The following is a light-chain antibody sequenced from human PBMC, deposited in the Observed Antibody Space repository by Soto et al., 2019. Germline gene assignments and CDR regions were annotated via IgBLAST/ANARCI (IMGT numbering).Light chain of an antibody. Sequence: EIVLTQSPATLSLSPGERATLSCRASQSVGSYLAWYQQKPGKAPRPLIYDASNRATGIPARFSGSGSGTDFTLPISSLEPEDFAVSYCQQRSNWPTITFGQGTRLEIK. V-gene: IGKV3-11*01. CDR3: QQRSNWPTIT. CDR2: DAS. J-gene: IGKJ5*01. CDR1: QSVGSY.